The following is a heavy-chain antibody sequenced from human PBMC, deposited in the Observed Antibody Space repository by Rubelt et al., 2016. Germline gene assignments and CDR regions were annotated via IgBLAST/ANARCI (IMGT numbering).Heavy chain of an antibody. CDR1: GGSISSYY. V-gene: IGHV4-59*01. Sequence: QVQLQESGPGLVKPSETLSLTCTVSGGSISSYYWSWIRQPPGKGLEWIGYIYYSGSTNDNPSLKSRVTISVDTSKNQFSLKLSSVTAADTAVYYCARGGNTPYWYFDLWGRGTLVTVSS. D-gene: IGHD4-23*01. CDR3: ARGGNTPYWYFDL. CDR2: IYYSGST. J-gene: IGHJ2*01.